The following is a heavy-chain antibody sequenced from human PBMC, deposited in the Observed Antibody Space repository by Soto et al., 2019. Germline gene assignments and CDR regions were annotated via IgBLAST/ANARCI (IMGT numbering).Heavy chain of an antibody. J-gene: IGHJ4*02. Sequence: EVQLVESGGGLVQPGGSLRLSCAGSGFTFSNYWMHWVRQAPGKGLEWVSRIDHDGPTDYADSVRGRFTISRDNAENTLFLQMNSLSPEDTAVDYCVRDSHGDYWGQGTLVTVSS. V-gene: IGHV3-74*01. CDR1: GFTFSNYW. CDR2: IDHDGPT. CDR3: VRDSHGDY.